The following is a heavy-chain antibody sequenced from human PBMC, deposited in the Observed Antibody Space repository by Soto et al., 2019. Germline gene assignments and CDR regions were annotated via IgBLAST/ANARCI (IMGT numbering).Heavy chain of an antibody. CDR3: AKGSGSSGPDAFDI. CDR2: ISGSGGST. D-gene: IGHD6-19*01. Sequence: PGGSLRLSCAASGFTFSSYWMHWVRQAPRKGLEWVSAISGSGGSTYYADSVRGRFTISRDNSKNTLYLQMNSLRAEDTAVYYCAKGSGSSGPDAFDIWGQGTMVTVSS. V-gene: IGHV3-23*01. J-gene: IGHJ3*02. CDR1: GFTFSSYW.